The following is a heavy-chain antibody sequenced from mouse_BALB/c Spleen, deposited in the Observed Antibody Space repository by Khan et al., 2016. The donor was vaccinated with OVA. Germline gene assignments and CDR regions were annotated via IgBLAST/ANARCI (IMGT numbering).Heavy chain of an antibody. J-gene: IGHJ2*01. CDR1: GYTFTDFV. CDR3: LRSGYGSLVY. CDR2: IYPGDNST. V-gene: IGHV1-77*01. Sequence: VQLQESGPELVKPGASVKMSCKASGYTFTDFVINWMKQRTGQGLEWIGQIYPGDNSTYYNEKFKGRATLTADKSSNTVYMHLSSLTSEDSAVFFCLRSGYGSLVYWGQGTTLTVSS. D-gene: IGHD1-1*01.